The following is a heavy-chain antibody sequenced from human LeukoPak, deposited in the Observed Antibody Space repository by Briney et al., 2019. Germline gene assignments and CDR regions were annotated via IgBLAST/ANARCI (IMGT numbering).Heavy chain of an antibody. J-gene: IGHJ2*01. CDR2: ISGSGGST. D-gene: IGHD3-10*01. V-gene: IGHV3-23*01. CDR1: GFTFSSYA. Sequence: PGGSLRLSCAASGFTFSSYAMSWVRQAPGKGLEWVSAISGSGGSTYYADSVKGRFTISRDNSKNTLYLQMNSLRAEDTAVYYCAKDSIWFGELLQRLGYFDLWGRGTLVTVSS. CDR3: AKDSIWFGELLQRLGYFDL.